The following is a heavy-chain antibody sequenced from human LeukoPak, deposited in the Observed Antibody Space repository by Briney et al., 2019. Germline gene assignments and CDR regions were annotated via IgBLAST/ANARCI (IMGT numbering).Heavy chain of an antibody. J-gene: IGHJ4*02. CDR1: GFTISRYS. CDR2: ISSSSSTI. Sequence: GGSLRLSCAASGFTISRYSMNWVRQAPEKGLEWVSYISSSSSTIYYADSVKGRFTISRDNAKNSLYLQMNSLRAEDTAVYYCARDVEIVALPRNYFDYWGQGTLVTVSS. CDR3: ARDVEIVALPRNYFDY. V-gene: IGHV3-48*01. D-gene: IGHD6-6*01.